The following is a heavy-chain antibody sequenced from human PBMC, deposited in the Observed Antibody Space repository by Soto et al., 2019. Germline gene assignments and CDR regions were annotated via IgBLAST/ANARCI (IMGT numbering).Heavy chain of an antibody. D-gene: IGHD3-10*01. CDR3: ARVLYYGSGSYSTYGMDV. Sequence: QVQLVQSGAEVKKPGSSVKVSCKTSGVSFNNNGIGWVRQAPGHGLEWMGGVSPPFRTSNYARKFQGRISITADASTGTVNMALSSLTSEDTAQYYCARVLYYGSGSYSTYGMDVWGQGTTVTVSS. J-gene: IGHJ6*02. CDR2: VSPPFRTS. CDR1: GVSFNNNG. V-gene: IGHV1-69*01.